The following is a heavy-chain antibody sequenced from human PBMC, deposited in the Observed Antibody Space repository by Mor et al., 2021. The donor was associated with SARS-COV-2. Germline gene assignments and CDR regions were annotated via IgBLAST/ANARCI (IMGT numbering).Heavy chain of an antibody. D-gene: IGHD3-3*01. V-gene: IGHV3-30*02. CDR3: VLTPGFAPFDY. Sequence: RQAPAKVLEWVAFIRYDGSNKYYADSMKGRFTISRDNSKNTLYLQMNSLRAEDTAVYYCVLTPGFAPFDYWGQGTLVTVSS. CDR2: IRYDGSNK. J-gene: IGHJ4*02.